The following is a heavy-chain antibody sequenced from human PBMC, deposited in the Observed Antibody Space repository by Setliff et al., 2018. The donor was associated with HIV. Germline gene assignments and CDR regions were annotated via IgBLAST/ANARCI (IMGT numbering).Heavy chain of an antibody. V-gene: IGHV4-4*07. CDR3: ARGTIEY. J-gene: IGHJ4*02. D-gene: IGHD1-7*01. Sequence: SETLSLTCPVSGDSTSSYYWSWIRQPAGKALEWIGRINTSGRTNYNPSLRSRVTISVDTSSNQISLWLRSVTAADTAVYYCARGTIEYWGQGMLVTVSS. CDR2: INTSGRT. CDR1: GDSTSSYY.